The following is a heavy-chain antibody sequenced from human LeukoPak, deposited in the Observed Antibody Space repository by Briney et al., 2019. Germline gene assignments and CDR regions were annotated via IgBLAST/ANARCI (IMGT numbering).Heavy chain of an antibody. Sequence: PGGSLRLSCAASGFTFSNYAMSWVRQARGKGLEWVSVTSASGGNTNYADSVKGRFTISRDNSKNTLYLQMNSLRGEDTAVYYCANTVRSESYYDFWSGYHGYWGQGTLVTVSS. J-gene: IGHJ4*02. V-gene: IGHV3-23*01. CDR3: ANTVRSESYYDFWSGYHGY. CDR1: GFTFSNYA. D-gene: IGHD3-3*01. CDR2: TSASGGNT.